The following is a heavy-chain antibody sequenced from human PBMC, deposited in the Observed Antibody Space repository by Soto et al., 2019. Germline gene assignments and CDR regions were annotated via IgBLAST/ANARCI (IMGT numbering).Heavy chain of an antibody. V-gene: IGHV1-2*04. D-gene: IGHD3-22*01. CDR1: GYTFTGYY. CDR2: INPNSGGT. Sequence: ASVKVSCKASGYTFTGYYMHWVRQAPGQGLEWMGWINPNSGGTNYAQKFQGWVTMTRDTSISTAYMELSRLRSDDTAVYYCARGYYYDRGYGMDVWGQGTTVTVSS. J-gene: IGHJ6*02. CDR3: ARGYYYDRGYGMDV.